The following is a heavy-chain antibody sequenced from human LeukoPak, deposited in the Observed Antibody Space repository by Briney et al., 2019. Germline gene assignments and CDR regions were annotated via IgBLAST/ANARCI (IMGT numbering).Heavy chain of an antibody. J-gene: IGHJ4*02. CDR2: IIPILDLA. CDR3: ARDESCSTATCLSFFDY. V-gene: IGHV1-69*04. Sequence: SVKVSCKASGGTFSSYTISWVRQAPGQGLEWMGRIIPILDLANYAQKFQGRVMITADRPTSTAYMELSSLRSEDTAVYYCARDESCSTATCLSFFDYWGQGTLVTVSS. D-gene: IGHD2-2*01. CDR1: GGTFSSYT.